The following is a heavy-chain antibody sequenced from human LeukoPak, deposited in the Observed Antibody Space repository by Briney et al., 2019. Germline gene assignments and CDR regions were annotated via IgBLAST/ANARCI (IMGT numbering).Heavy chain of an antibody. CDR1: GFTFSSYA. D-gene: IGHD3-3*01. V-gene: IGHV3-23*01. CDR2: ISGSGGST. Sequence: GGSLRLSCAASGFTFSSYAMSWVRQAPGKGLEWVSAISGSGGSTYYADSVKGRFTISRDNSKNTLYLQMNSLRAEDTAVYYCARDIEGDYDFWSGYFDYWGQGTLVTVSS. CDR3: ARDIEGDYDFWSGYFDY. J-gene: IGHJ4*02.